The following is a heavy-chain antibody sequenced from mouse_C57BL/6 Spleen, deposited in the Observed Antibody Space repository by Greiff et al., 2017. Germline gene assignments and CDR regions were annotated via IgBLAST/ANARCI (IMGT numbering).Heavy chain of an antibody. Sequence: QVKLQQSGAELVKPGASVKLSCKASGYTFTSYWLHWVKQRPGQGLEWIGMIHTNSGSTNYNEKFKSKATLTVDKSSSTAYMQLSSLTAEDSAVYYCAKIRFAYWGQGTLVTVSA. V-gene: IGHV1-64*01. CDR3: AKIRFAY. J-gene: IGHJ3*01. CDR1: GYTFTSYW. D-gene: IGHD5-1-1*01. CDR2: IHTNSGST.